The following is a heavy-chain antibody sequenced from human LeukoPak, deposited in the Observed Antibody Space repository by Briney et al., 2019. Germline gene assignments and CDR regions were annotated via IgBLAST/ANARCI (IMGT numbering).Heavy chain of an antibody. CDR1: GGSISTYS. V-gene: IGHV4-59*01. D-gene: IGHD6-19*01. J-gene: IGHJ5*02. CDR2: IYYSGST. Sequence: SETLSLTCTVSGGSISTYSWTWIRQPPGKGLEWIGNIYYSGSTNYNPSLKSRVTISIDTSKNQFSLKVSSVTAADTAVYYCARTHSSGWPHMFDPWGQGTLVTVPS. CDR3: ARTHSSGWPHMFDP.